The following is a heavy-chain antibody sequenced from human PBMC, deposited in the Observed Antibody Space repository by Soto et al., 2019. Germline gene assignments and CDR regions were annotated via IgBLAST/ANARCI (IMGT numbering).Heavy chain of an antibody. CDR1: GYTFTSYY. CDR2: INLSGGDST. CDR3: ASAAVTGTAGLDF. Sequence: ASVKVSCKTSGYTFTSYYIHWVRQAPGQGLEWMGVINLSGGDSTSLAQRFQGRVTMTRDTSISTAYMELSRLTSDDTAVYYCASAAVTGTAGLDFWGQGTQVTVSS. J-gene: IGHJ4*02. V-gene: IGHV1-2*02. D-gene: IGHD6-19*01.